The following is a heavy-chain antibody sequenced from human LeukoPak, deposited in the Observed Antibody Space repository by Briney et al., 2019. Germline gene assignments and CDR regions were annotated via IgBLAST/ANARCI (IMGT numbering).Heavy chain of an antibody. D-gene: IGHD4-23*01. CDR1: GFTFSSYN. J-gene: IGHJ4*02. V-gene: IGHV3-21*01. CDR2: ISSSSSYI. Sequence: GGSLRLSCAASGFTFSSYNMNWVRQAPGKGLEWVSSISSSSSYIYYADSVKGRFTISRDNAKNSLYLEMNSLRAEDTAVYYCARNYIGNFFFDYWGQGTLVTVCS. CDR3: ARNYIGNFFFDY.